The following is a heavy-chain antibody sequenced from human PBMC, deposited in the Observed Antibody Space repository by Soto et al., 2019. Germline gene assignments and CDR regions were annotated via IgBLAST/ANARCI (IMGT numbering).Heavy chain of an antibody. CDR1: GFTFSTYA. D-gene: IGHD6-13*01. J-gene: IGHJ4*02. V-gene: IGHV3-23*01. CDR3: AKDPNWYSSSCCIDY. CDR2: ISGSADST. Sequence: GSLRLSCAASGFTFSTYAMSWVRQAPGKGLEWVSTISGSADSTFYADSVKGRFTISRDNSKNTLYLQMNSLRAEDTAVYYCAKDPNWYSSSCCIDYWGQGTLVTVSS.